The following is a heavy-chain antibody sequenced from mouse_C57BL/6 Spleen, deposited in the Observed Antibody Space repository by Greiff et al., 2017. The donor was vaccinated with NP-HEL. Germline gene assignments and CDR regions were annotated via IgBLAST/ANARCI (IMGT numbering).Heavy chain of an antibody. CDR1: GFTFTDYY. V-gene: IGHV7-3*01. CDR2: IRNKANGYTT. CDR3: ASNGFPYAMDY. J-gene: IGHJ4*01. Sequence: EVKLMESGGGLVQPGGSLSLSCAASGFTFTDYYMSWVRQPPGKALEWLGFIRNKANGYTTEYSASVQGRFTISRDNSQSILYLQMNALRAEDSATYYCASNGFPYAMDYWGQGTSVTVSS.